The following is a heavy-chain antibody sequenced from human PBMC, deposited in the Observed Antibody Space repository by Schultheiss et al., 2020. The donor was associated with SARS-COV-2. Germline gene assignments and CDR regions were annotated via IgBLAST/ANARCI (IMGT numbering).Heavy chain of an antibody. CDR3: ARGGVYSSLDY. V-gene: IGHV4-59*12. CDR1: GGSISTYS. Sequence: GSLRLSCTVSGGSISTYSWSWIRQPPGKGLEWIGYIYYSGSTNYNPSLKSRVTMSVDTSKNQFSLKLSSVTAADTAVYYCARGGVYSSLDYWGQGTLVTVSS. D-gene: IGHD5-18*01. J-gene: IGHJ4*02. CDR2: IYYSGST.